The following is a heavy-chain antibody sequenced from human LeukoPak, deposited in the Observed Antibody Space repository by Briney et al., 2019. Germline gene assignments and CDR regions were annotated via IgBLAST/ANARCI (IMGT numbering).Heavy chain of an antibody. CDR2: INPSGGST. CDR1: GYTFTSYY. J-gene: IGHJ4*02. CDR3: ARDSDLDATYSSSGGAYYFDY. D-gene: IGHD6-6*01. V-gene: IGHV1-46*01. Sequence: ASVKVSCKASGYTFTSYYMHWVRQAPGQGLEWMGIINPSGGSTSYAQKFQGRVTMTRDMSTSTVYMELSSLRSEDTAVYYCARDSDLDATYSSSGGAYYFDYWGQGTLVTVSS.